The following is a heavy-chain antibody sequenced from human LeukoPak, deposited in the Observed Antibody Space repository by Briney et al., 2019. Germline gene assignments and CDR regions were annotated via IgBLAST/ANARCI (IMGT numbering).Heavy chain of an antibody. CDR1: GSTFSNYG. Sequence: GGSLRLSCAASGSTFSNYGMHWVRQAPGKGLEWVAFISLDGSNKYYTDSVKGRFTISRDNSKNTVYLQMNSLRAEDTAVYYCAKGSPRGVEYWGQGILVIVSS. CDR2: ISLDGSNK. V-gene: IGHV3-30*19. CDR3: AKGSPRGVEY. D-gene: IGHD6-6*01. J-gene: IGHJ4*02.